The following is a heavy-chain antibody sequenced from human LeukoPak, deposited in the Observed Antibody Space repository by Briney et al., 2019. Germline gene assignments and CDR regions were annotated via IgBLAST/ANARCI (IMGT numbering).Heavy chain of an antibody. CDR2: IKQDGSET. V-gene: IGHV3-7*01. J-gene: IGHJ4*02. Sequence: GGSLRLSCAASGFTFSSYSMTWVRQAPGEGLEWVANIKQDGSETYYVDSVKGRFTISRGIAKNTLYLQMNSLRAEDTGVYYCAKDHYWSIDYWGRGTLVTVSS. D-gene: IGHD3-3*01. CDR1: GFTFSSYS. CDR3: AKDHYWSIDY.